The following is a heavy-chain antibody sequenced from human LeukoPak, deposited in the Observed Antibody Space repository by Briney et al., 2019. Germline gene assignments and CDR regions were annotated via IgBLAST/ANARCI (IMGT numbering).Heavy chain of an antibody. CDR3: AGTNSGNLEI. CDR1: GDIVSSNSAG. J-gene: IGHJ3*02. CDR2: TYYRSKWYN. Sequence: SQTLSLTCAISGDIVSSNSAGWNWIRQSPSRVLEWLGRTYYRSKWYNEYEVSVKSRITINPDTSKNQFSLQLNSVTTEDTAVYYCAGTNSGNLEIWGQGTMVTVSS. V-gene: IGHV6-1*01. D-gene: IGHD1-26*01.